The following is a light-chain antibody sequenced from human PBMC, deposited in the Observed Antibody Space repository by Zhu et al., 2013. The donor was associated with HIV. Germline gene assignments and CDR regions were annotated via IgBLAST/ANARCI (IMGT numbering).Light chain of an antibody. V-gene: IGLV2-11*01. CDR1: SSDIGTYNF. CDR2: DVN. CDR3: CSYAGSHIHDYL. Sequence: QSVLTQPRSVSGSPGQSVTISCTGTSSDIGTYNFVSWFQQRPGKAPKLLISDVNERPSGVPGRFSGSKSGNTASLAISGLQAADEGDYYCCSYAGSHIHDYLFGTGTKVTVL. J-gene: IGLJ1*01.